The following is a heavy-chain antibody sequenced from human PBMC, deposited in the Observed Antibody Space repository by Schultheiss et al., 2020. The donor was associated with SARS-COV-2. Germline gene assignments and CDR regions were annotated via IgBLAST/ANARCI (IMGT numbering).Heavy chain of an antibody. CDR2: IYYTGSA. V-gene: IGHV4-59*12. CDR1: GGSITGYY. CDR3: ARGFDY. J-gene: IGHJ4*02. Sequence: SQTLSLTCTVSGGSITGYYWSWIRKPPGKGLEWIGNIYYTGSANYNPSLKSRVTLSVDTSKNQFSLKLSSVTAADTAVYYCARGFDYWGQGTLVTVSS.